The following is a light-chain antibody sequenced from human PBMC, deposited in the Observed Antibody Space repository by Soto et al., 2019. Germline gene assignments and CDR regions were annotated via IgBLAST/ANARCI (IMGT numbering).Light chain of an antibody. V-gene: IGLV1-51*01. J-gene: IGLJ2*01. CDR3: GTWDTSLYTVV. CDR1: SSNIGNNY. Sequence: QPVLTQPPSVSAAPGQKVTISCSGSSSNIGNNYVSWYQQLPGTAPKSLIYDDYKRPSGIPDRFSGSKSGTSATLVITGLQTGDEADYYCGTWDTSLYTVVFGGGTKVTVL. CDR2: DDY.